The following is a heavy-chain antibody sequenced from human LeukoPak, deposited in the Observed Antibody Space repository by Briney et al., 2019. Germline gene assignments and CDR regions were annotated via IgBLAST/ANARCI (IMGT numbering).Heavy chain of an antibody. CDR1: GFTVSSNY. CDR2: IYSGGST. CDR3: ARALLYSSGCAFDY. Sequence: GGSLRLSCAASGFTVSSNYMSWVRQAPGKGLEWVSVIYSGGSTYYADSVKGRFTISRDNSKNTLCLQMNSLRAEDTAVYYCARALLYSSGCAFDYWGQGTLVTVSS. D-gene: IGHD6-19*01. J-gene: IGHJ4*02. V-gene: IGHV3-66*01.